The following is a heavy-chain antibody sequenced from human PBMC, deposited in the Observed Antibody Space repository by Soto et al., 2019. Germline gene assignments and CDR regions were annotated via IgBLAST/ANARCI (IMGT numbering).Heavy chain of an antibody. Sequence: QMQLVQSGAEVKERGSSVKISCKTSGGTFNTYALTWVRRAPGQGLEWIGGIIPIFGIKNVAQRFQGRVTINADESLTTAYMEMTSLRSDDTAVYYCAKEAGDHWGQGTLVTVSS. D-gene: IGHD3-10*01. CDR3: AKEAGDH. V-gene: IGHV1-69*01. J-gene: IGHJ4*02. CDR2: IIPIFGIK. CDR1: GGTFNTYA.